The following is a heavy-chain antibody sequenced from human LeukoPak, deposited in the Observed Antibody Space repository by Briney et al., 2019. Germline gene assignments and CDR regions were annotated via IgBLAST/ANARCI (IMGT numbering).Heavy chain of an antibody. D-gene: IGHD5-18*01. CDR2: INTSGST. CDR3: ARSRGTTLVTRFDY. CDR1: GGSISNYY. Sequence: PSETLSLTCTVSGGSISNYYWSWIRQPAGKGLEWIGRINTSGSTDYNPSLKSRVTMSVDTAKSQFSLNLSSLTAADTAVYYCARSRGTTLVTRFDYWGQGTLVTASS. V-gene: IGHV4-4*07. J-gene: IGHJ4*02.